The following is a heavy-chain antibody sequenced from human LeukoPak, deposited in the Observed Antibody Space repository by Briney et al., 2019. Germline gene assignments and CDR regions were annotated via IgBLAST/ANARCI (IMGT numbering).Heavy chain of an antibody. Sequence: SETLSLTCAVYGGFFSGYYWSWIRQPPGKGLEWIGEINHSGSSNYNPSLKSRVTISVDMSKNQFSLKLSSVTAADTAVYYCARGPPAKPGTGYYYGMDVWGQGTTVTVSS. J-gene: IGHJ6*02. CDR2: INHSGSS. CDR3: ARGPPAKPGTGYYYGMDV. V-gene: IGHV4-34*01. CDR1: GGFFSGYY. D-gene: IGHD2-2*01.